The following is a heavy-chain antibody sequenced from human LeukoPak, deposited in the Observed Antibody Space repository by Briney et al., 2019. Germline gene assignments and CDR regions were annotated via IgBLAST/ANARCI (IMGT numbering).Heavy chain of an antibody. J-gene: IGHJ4*02. Sequence: ASVKVSCKASGYTFTNYAIHWVRRAPGQRLEWMGWINAGNGNTKFSQNFQGRVTMTTDTSTSTAYMELSSLRSEDTAVYYCARVRIIEDYYGSGPLDYWGQGTLVTVSS. CDR1: GYTFTNYA. CDR3: ARVRIIEDYYGSGPLDY. CDR2: INAGNGNT. V-gene: IGHV1-3*01. D-gene: IGHD3-10*01.